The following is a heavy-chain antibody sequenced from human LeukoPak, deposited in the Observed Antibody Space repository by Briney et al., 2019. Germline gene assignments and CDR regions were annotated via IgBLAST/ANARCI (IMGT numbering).Heavy chain of an antibody. CDR2: IRYDGSNK. D-gene: IGHD6-13*01. CDR1: GFTFSSYG. Sequence: GGSLRLSCAPSGFTFSSYGMHWVRQAPGKGLEWVAVIRYDGSNKYYADSVKGRFTISRDNSKNTLYIQMNSLRAEDTAVYYCARARIRSSWYFDYWGQGTLVTVSS. J-gene: IGHJ4*02. V-gene: IGHV3-33*01. CDR3: ARARIRSSWYFDY.